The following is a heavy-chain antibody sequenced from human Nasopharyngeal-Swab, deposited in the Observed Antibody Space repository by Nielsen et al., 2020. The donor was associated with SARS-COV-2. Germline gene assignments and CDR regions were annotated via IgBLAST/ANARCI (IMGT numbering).Heavy chain of an antibody. CDR2: IAANNVKT. CDR3: ARVGGVGEFFGSFDY. Sequence: ASVKVSCKASGYTFIGFGITWVRQAPGQGLEWMGWIAANNVKTDYAQKFQGRVTMTTDASTSTAYMELRSLRSDDTAVYYCARVGGVGEFFGSFDYWGQGSLVTVSS. CDR1: GYTFIGFG. D-gene: IGHD3-10*01. V-gene: IGHV1-18*01. J-gene: IGHJ4*02.